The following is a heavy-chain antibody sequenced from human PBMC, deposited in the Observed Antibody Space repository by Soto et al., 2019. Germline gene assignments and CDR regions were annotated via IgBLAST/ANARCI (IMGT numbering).Heavy chain of an antibody. Sequence: PSQTMSLTCTLSGGSISSYYWSWIRQPPGKGLEWIGYIYYSGSTNYNPSLKSRVTISVDTSKNQFSLKLSSVTAADTAVYYWARSGHIVVVTATNYYYGMDVWGQGTTVTVSS. CDR3: ARSGHIVVVTATNYYYGMDV. V-gene: IGHV4-59*01. D-gene: IGHD2-21*02. CDR2: IYYSGST. CDR1: GGSISSYY. J-gene: IGHJ6*02.